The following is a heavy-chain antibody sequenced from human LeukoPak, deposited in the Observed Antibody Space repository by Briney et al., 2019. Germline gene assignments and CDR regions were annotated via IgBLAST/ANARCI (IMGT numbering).Heavy chain of an antibody. CDR2: VFNGGST. V-gene: IGHV3-66*01. J-gene: IGHJ4*02. CDR1: GFTVSSNY. CDR3: TRDVRCGGDCYSIY. Sequence: GGSLRLSCAASGFTVSSNYMSWVRQAPGMGLEWVGVVFNGGSTHYADSVRDRFTISRDYSKNTLYLQMNSLRAEDTAVYYCTRDVRCGGDCYSIYWGQGTLVTVSS. D-gene: IGHD2-21*02.